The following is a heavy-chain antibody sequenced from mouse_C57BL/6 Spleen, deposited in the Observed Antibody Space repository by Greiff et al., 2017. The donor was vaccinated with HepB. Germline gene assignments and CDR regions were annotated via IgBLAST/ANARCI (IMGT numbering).Heavy chain of an antibody. CDR2: IDPSDSET. D-gene: IGHD2-2*01. CDR1: GYTFTSYW. CDR3: ATYGYGGGFAY. J-gene: IGHJ3*01. Sequence: VQLQQSGAELVRPGSSVKLSCKASGYTFTSYWMHWVKQRPIQGLEWIGNIDPSDSETHYNQKFKDKATLTVDKSSSTAYMQLSSLTSEDSAVYYCATYGYGGGFAYWGQGTLVTVSA. V-gene: IGHV1-52*01.